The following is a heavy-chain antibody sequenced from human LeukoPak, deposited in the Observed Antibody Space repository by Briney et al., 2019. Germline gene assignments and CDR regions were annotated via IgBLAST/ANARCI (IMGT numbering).Heavy chain of an antibody. CDR2: IYYSGST. V-gene: IGHV4-39*07. J-gene: IGHJ6*03. CDR1: GGSISSSSYY. Sequence: PSETLSLTCTVSGGSISSSSYYWGWIRQPPGKGLEWIGSIYYSGSTYYNPSLKSRVTISVDTSKNQFSLKLSSVTAADTAVYYCARTVRLGYMDVWGKGTTVTVSS. D-gene: IGHD3-10*02. CDR3: ARTVRLGYMDV.